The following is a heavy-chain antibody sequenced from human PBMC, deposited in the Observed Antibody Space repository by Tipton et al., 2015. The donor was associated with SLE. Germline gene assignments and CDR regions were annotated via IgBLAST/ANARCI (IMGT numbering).Heavy chain of an antibody. J-gene: IGHJ6*02. D-gene: IGHD7-27*01. V-gene: IGHV4-39*07. CDR1: GGSISSSSYY. CDR3: ARDAGDPGYYYYGMDV. CDR2: INHSGST. Sequence: TLSLTCTASGGSISSSSYYWSWIRQPPGKGLEWIGEINHSGSTNYNPSLKSRVTISVDTSKNQFSLKLSSVTAADTAVYYCARDAGDPGYYYYGMDVWGQGTTVTDSS.